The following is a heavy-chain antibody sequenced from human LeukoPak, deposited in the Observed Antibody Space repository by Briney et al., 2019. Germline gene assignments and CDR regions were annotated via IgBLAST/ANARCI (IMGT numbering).Heavy chain of an antibody. D-gene: IGHD4-23*01. CDR2: ISTYNGNT. CDR3: ASSVVTGRLGRYYFDY. V-gene: IGHV1-18*04. J-gene: IGHJ4*02. CDR1: GYTFPSYY. Sequence: ASVKVSCKASGYTFPSYYMHWVRQAPGQGLEWMGWISTYNGNTNYAQKLQGRVTMTTDTSTSTAYMELRSLRSDDTAVYYCASSVVTGRLGRYYFDYWGQGTLVTVSS.